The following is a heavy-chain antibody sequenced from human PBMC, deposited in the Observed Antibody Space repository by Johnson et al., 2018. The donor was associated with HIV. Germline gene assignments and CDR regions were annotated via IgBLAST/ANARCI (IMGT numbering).Heavy chain of an antibody. J-gene: IGHJ3*02. CDR1: GFTFSIYA. V-gene: IGHV3-23*04. CDR3: AREGNYYDSSSHVFDI. D-gene: IGHD3-22*01. CDR2: ISDSGGGT. Sequence: VQLVESGGGVVQPGGSLRLSCAASGFTFSIYAMIWVRQAPGKGLEWVSAISDSGGGTYSADSVTGRFTISRDKSRNTLYLQMNSLRAEDTAVHYCAREGNYYDSSSHVFDIWGQGTMVTVSS.